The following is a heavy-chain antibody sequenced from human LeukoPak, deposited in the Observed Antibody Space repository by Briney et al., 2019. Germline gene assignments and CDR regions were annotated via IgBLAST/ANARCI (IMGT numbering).Heavy chain of an antibody. CDR2: ISGSGGST. Sequence: GGSQRLSCAASGFTFSSYAMNWVRQAPGKGLECVSTISGSGGSTYYADSVKGRFIFSRDNSKNTLYLQMNSLRAEDTAVYYCAKDLWWFGEYDAFDIWGQGTMVTVSS. D-gene: IGHD3-10*01. V-gene: IGHV3-23*01. CDR1: GFTFSSYA. J-gene: IGHJ3*02. CDR3: AKDLWWFGEYDAFDI.